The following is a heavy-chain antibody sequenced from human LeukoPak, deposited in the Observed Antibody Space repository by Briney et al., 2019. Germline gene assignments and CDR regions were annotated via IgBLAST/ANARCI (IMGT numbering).Heavy chain of an antibody. D-gene: IGHD1-26*01. CDR2: IYHSGST. CDR3: ARGGSYYWSWFDP. J-gene: IGHJ5*02. CDR1: GGSISSSNW. V-gene: IGHV4-4*02. Sequence: SETLSLTCAVSGGSISSSNWWSWVRQPPGKGLEWIGEIYHSGSTNYNPSLKSRVTISVDTSKNQFSLKLSSVTAADTAVYYCARGGSYYWSWFDPWGQGTLVTVSS.